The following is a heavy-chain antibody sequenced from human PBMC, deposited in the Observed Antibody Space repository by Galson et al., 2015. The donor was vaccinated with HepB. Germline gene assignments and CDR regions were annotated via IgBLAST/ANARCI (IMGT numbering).Heavy chain of an antibody. CDR1: GFTFADYA. Sequence: SLRLSCAASGFTFADYAMHWVRQAPGKGLEWVSGISWNSVSIGYADSVKGRFTISRANAKNSLYLQVDSLRVEDTALYYCAKDKGVGATFWYSDLWGRGTPVTVSS. CDR3: AKDKGVGATFWYSDL. J-gene: IGHJ2*01. V-gene: IGHV3-9*01. CDR2: ISWNSVSI. D-gene: IGHD1-26*01.